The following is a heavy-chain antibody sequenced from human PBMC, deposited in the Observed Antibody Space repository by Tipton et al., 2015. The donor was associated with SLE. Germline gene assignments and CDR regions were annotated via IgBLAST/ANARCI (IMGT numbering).Heavy chain of an antibody. J-gene: IGHJ4*02. V-gene: IGHV4-39*01. D-gene: IGHD7-27*01. CDR3: ARHEDWGIDY. CDR1: GGSMRYTTYY. CDR2: IHYSGNT. Sequence: TLSLTCTVSGGSMRYTTYYWGWIRQPPGKELEWIGRIHYSGNTNYNPSLKSRVTISVDTSKNQFSLKLSSVTAADTAVYYCARHEDWGIDYWGQGTLVTVSS.